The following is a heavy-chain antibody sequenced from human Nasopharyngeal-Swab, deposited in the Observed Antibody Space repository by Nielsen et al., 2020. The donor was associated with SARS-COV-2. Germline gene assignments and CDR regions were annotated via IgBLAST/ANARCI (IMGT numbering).Heavy chain of an antibody. CDR3: ARENWGKLDY. D-gene: IGHD7-27*01. CDR2: ISSSSSYI. CDR1: GFTFSSYS. J-gene: IGHJ4*02. Sequence: GESLKISCAASGFTFSSYSMNWVRQAPGKGLEWVSSISSSSSYIYYADSVKGRFTISRDNAKNSLSLQMNNLRADDTAVYYCARENWGKLDYWGQGALVTVSS. V-gene: IGHV3-21*01.